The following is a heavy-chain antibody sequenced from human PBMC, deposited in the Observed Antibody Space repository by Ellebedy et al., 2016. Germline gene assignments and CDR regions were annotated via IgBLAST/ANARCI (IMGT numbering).Heavy chain of an antibody. CDR2: VTKGSDST. J-gene: IGHJ4*02. CDR3: VRDLNWGFDY. CDR1: GFSFSSYS. Sequence: GGSLRLSCAASGFSFSSYSMNWVRQAPGKGLEWISYVTKGSDSTSHGDSVTAQFPISRDNSKNSLYLQMNSLRVEDTAVYYCVRDLNWGFDYWGPGTLVTVSS. V-gene: IGHV3-48*04. D-gene: IGHD3-16*01.